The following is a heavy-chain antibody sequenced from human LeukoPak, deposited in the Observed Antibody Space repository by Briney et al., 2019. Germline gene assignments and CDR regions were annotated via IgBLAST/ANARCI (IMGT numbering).Heavy chain of an antibody. D-gene: IGHD6-13*01. J-gene: IGHJ4*02. CDR3: AKDYSSSWYVIDY. CDR2: ISWNSGSI. Sequence: GRSLRLSCAASGFTFDDYAMHWVRQAPGKGLEWVSGISWNSGSIGYADSVKGRFTISRDNAKNSLYLQMNSLRAEDTALYYCAKDYSSSWYVIDYWGQGTLVTVSS. V-gene: IGHV3-9*01. CDR1: GFTFDDYA.